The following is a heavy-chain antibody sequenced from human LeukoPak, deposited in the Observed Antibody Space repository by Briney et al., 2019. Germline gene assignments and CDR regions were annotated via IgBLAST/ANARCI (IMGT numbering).Heavy chain of an antibody. J-gene: IGHJ4*02. V-gene: IGHV3-23*01. CDR3: AKDRPHPSAEPTDFDY. CDR1: GFTFSSYA. Sequence: GGSLRLSRAASGFTFSSYAMSWVRQAPGKGLEWVSATSGSGGNAYYSDSVKGRFTISRDNSKNTLYLQMNSLRAEDTAVYYCAKDRPHPSAEPTDFDYWGQGTLVTVSS. CDR2: TSGSGGNA. D-gene: IGHD1-14*01.